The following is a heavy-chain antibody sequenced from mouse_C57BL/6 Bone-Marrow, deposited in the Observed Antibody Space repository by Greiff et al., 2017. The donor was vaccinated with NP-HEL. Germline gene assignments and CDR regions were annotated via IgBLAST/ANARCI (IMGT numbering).Heavy chain of an antibody. CDR1: GYTFTSYG. CDR3: LLYYYGSSFAY. V-gene: IGHV1-81*01. J-gene: IGHJ3*01. Sequence: QVQLQQSGAELARPGASVKLSCKASGYTFTSYGISWVKQRTGQGLEWIGEIYPRSGNTYYNEKFKGKAKLTAVTSASTAYMELSSLTNEDSAVYYCLLYYYGSSFAYWGQGTLVTVSA. CDR2: IYPRSGNT. D-gene: IGHD1-1*01.